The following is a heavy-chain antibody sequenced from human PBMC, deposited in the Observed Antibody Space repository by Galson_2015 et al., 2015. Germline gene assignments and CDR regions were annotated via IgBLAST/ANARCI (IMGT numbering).Heavy chain of an antibody. CDR3: AKEAYFYGSGSYFLDYYYYYYIDV. J-gene: IGHJ6*03. CDR1: GFTFNSYA. V-gene: IGHV3-23*01. D-gene: IGHD3-10*01. Sequence: SLRLSCAASGFTFNSYAMSWVRQAPGEGLEWVSGISGTGGSRWYADSVKGRFTISRDTSKNTLYLQMTSLRAEDTAVYFCAKEAYFYGSGSYFLDYYYYYYIDVWGTGTTVTVSS. CDR2: ISGTGGSR.